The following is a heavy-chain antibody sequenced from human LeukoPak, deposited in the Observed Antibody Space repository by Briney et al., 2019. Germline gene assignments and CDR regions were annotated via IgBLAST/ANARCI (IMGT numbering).Heavy chain of an antibody. D-gene: IGHD3-9*01. J-gene: IGHJ4*02. CDR1: GFTFSDYY. V-gene: IGHV3-11*01. CDR3: AREYYDILTGYYMPLDY. Sequence: KPGGSLRLSCAASGFTFSDYYMSWIRQAPGKVLEWVSYISSSGSTIYYADSVKGRFTISRDNAKNSLYLQMNSLRAEDTAVYYCAREYYDILTGYYMPLDYWGQGTLVTVSS. CDR2: ISSSGSTI.